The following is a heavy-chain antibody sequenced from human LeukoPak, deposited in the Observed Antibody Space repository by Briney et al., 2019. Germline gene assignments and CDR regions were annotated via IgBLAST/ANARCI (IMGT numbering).Heavy chain of an antibody. CDR1: RGSISSSGYY. CDR2: MSNSGSS. J-gene: IGHJ5*02. Sequence: SETLSLTCTVSRGSISSSGYYWGWIRQPPGKGLEWIGTMSNSGSSYYNPSPQSRITISVDTSKDQFSLQLISVTAADTAVYYCARQARRYSRMHWFDPWGQGTRVTVSS. CDR3: ARQARRYSRMHWFDP. V-gene: IGHV4-39*01. D-gene: IGHD6-13*01.